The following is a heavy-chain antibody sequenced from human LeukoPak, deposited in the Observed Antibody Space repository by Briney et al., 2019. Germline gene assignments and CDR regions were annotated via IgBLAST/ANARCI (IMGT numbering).Heavy chain of an antibody. V-gene: IGHV4-39*07. D-gene: IGHD2-2*01. J-gene: IGHJ5*02. Sequence: PSETLSLTCTVSGGSISSSSYYWGWIRQPPGKGLEWIGTIYYSGSTYYNPSLKSRVTISVDTSKNQFSLKLSSVTAADTAVYYCARDNIVVVPAATRHSWFDPWGQGTLVTVSS. CDR3: ARDNIVVVPAATRHSWFDP. CDR1: GGSISSSSYY. CDR2: IYYSGST.